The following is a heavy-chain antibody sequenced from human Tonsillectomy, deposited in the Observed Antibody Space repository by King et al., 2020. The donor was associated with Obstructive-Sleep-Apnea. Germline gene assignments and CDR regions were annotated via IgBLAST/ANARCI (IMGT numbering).Heavy chain of an antibody. CDR3: ATWNGDYYYYGMDV. J-gene: IGHJ6*02. V-gene: IGHV1-69*09. Sequence: QLVQSGAAVKNPGSSVKVSCKASGGTFSNYAISWVRQAPGQGLEWMGRIIPVLGIPNYAQELQGRVTITADTSTSTAYMELSSLRSQDTAVYYCATWNGDYYYYGMDVWGQGTAVTVSS. D-gene: IGHD1-1*01. CDR2: IIPVLGIP. CDR1: GGTFSNYA.